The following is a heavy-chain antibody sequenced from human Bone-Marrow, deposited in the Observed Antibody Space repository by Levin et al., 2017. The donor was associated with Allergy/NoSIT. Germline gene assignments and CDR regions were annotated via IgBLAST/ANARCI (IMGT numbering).Heavy chain of an antibody. J-gene: IGHJ4*02. CDR3: ARDLFQEYYYDTSGYYSAFDF. CDR2: ISYDGSHK. V-gene: IGHV3-30*04. CDR1: GFIFSGYA. Sequence: GGSLRLSCAASGFIFSGYAMHWVRQAPGKGLEWVAFISYDGSHKFYADSVKGRFTISRDNSKNTLYLQINSLRAEDTALYYCARDLFQEYYYDTSGYYSAFDFWGQGTLVTVSS. D-gene: IGHD3-22*01.